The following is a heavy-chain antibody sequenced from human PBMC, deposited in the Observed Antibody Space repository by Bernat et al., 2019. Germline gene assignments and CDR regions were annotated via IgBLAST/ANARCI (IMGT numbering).Heavy chain of an antibody. Sequence: QVQLQQWGAGLLKPSETLSLTCDVYGGPFSGYYWSWIRQAPGKGLEWIGEINHTGRTNYNPSLKSRVTMSVDTSKNQFSLYLTSVTAADTAVYYCARAPRSYQERSGQATWFDPWGQGALVTVSS. CDR2: INHTGRT. CDR1: GGPFSGYY. V-gene: IGHV4-34*01. D-gene: IGHD6-19*01. CDR3: ARAPRSYQERSGQATWFDP. J-gene: IGHJ5*02.